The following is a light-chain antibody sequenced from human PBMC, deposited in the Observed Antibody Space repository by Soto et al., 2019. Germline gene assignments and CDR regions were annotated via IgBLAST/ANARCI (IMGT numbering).Light chain of an antibody. J-gene: IGLJ2*01. CDR1: SSDVGGYNY. Sequence: QSVLTQPASVSGSPGQSITISCTGTSSDVGGYNYVSWYQQLPGKAPKLMIYDVTNRPSGVSNRFSGSKSGNTASLTISGLQADDEADYSCSSYTSGSTLVVFGGGTKVTVL. V-gene: IGLV2-14*03. CDR2: DVT. CDR3: SSYTSGSTLVV.